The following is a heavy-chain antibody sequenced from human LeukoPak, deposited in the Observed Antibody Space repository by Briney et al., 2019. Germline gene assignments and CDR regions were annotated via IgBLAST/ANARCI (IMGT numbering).Heavy chain of an antibody. V-gene: IGHV1-18*01. D-gene: IGHD5-18*01. J-gene: IGHJ3*02. Sequence: ASVKVSCKASGYTFTSYGISWVRQAPGQGLEWMGWISAYNGNTNYAQKLQGRVTMTTDTSTSTVYMELSSLRSEDTAVYYCARDVDTAMVVDAFDIWGQGTMVTVSS. CDR3: ARDVDTAMVVDAFDI. CDR1: GYTFTSYG. CDR2: ISAYNGNT.